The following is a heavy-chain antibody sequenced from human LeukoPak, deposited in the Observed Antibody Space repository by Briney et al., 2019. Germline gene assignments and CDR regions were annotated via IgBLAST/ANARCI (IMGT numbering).Heavy chain of an antibody. V-gene: IGHV1-18*01. J-gene: IGHJ4*02. CDR1: GYTFTSYG. CDR3: ARDQGILRLGIKGGFDY. Sequence: GASVKVSCKASGYTFTSYGISWVRQAPGQGLEWMGWISAYNGNTNYAQKLQGRVTMTTDTSTSTAYMELRSLRSEDTAVYYCARDQGILRLGIKGGFDYWGQGTLVTVSS. CDR2: ISAYNGNT. D-gene: IGHD7-27*01.